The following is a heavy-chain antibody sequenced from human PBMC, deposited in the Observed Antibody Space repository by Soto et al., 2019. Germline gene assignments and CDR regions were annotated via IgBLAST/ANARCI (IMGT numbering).Heavy chain of an antibody. J-gene: IGHJ6*02. Sequence: GASVKVSCKVSRYTLTELSMHWVRQAPGKGLEWMGGFDPEDGETIYAQKFQGRVTMTEDTSTDTAYMELSSLRSEDTAVYYCGLYSSSYYGMDVWGQGTTVTVSS. V-gene: IGHV1-24*01. D-gene: IGHD6-6*01. CDR3: GLYSSSYYGMDV. CDR1: RYTLTELS. CDR2: FDPEDGET.